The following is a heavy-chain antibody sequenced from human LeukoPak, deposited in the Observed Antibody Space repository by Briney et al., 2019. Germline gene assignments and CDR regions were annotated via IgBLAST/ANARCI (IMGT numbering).Heavy chain of an antibody. D-gene: IGHD6-19*01. V-gene: IGHV1-69*04. CDR2: IIPILGIA. J-gene: IGHJ4*02. Sequence: SVKVSCKASGGTFSRYAISWVRQAPGQGREWMGRIIPILGIANYAQKFQGRVTITADKSTSTAYMALSSLRSEDTAAYYCARDSSGWPWGQGTLVTASS. CDR3: ARDSSGWP. CDR1: GGTFSRYA.